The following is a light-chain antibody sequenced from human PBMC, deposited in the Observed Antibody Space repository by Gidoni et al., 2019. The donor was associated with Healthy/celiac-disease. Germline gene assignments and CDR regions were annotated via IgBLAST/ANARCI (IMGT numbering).Light chain of an antibody. CDR1: QSVSSSY. J-gene: IGKJ1*01. CDR2: GAS. Sequence: EIVLTQTPGTLSLSPGERATLSCRASQSVSSSYLACYQQKPGQDPRLLIYGASSRATGIPDRFSGSGSGTDFTLTISRLEPEDFAVYYCQKYGSSPWTFXXXTKVEIK. V-gene: IGKV3-20*01. CDR3: QKYGSSPWT.